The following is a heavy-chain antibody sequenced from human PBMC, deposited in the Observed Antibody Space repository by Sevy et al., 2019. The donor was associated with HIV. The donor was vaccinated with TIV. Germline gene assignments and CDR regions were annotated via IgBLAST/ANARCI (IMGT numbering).Heavy chain of an antibody. CDR2: INPNSGGT. Sequence: ASVKVSCKASGYTFTGYYMHWVRQAPGQGLEWMGWINPNSGGTNYAQMFQGRVTMTRDTSISTAYMELSRLRSDDTAVYYCVRERGDFWSGPYNWFDPWGQGTLVTVSS. D-gene: IGHD3-3*01. CDR1: GYTFTGYY. J-gene: IGHJ5*02. CDR3: VRERGDFWSGPYNWFDP. V-gene: IGHV1-2*02.